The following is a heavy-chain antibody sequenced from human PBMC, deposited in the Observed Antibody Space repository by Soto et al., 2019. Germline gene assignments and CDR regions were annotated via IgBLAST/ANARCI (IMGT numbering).Heavy chain of an antibody. Sequence: SETLSLTCSVSGGSISSYYWSWIRQPPGKGLEWIGYIYYSGSTNYNPSLKSRVTISVDTSKNQFSLKLSSVTAADTAVYYCARRKLLSEKYYYYYGMDVWGQGTTVTVSS. CDR2: IYYSGST. CDR3: ARRKLLSEKYYYYYGMDV. D-gene: IGHD2-2*01. CDR1: GGSISSYY. V-gene: IGHV4-59*01. J-gene: IGHJ6*02.